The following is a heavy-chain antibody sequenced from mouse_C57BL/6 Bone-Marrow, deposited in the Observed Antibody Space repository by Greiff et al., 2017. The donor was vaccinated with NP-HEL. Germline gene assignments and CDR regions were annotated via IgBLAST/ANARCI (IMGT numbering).Heavy chain of an antibody. CDR1: GYTFTNYW. D-gene: IGHD1-1*01. CDR2: IDPNSGGT. Sequence: VQLQQSGAELVRPGTSVKMSCKASGYTFTNYWIGWAKQRPGRGLEWIGRIDPNSGGTKFNEKFKTKATLTVDKPSSTAYMQLSSLTSEESAVCYCARYYYGSRGWYFDVWGTGTTVTVSS. J-gene: IGHJ1*03. CDR3: ARYYYGSRGWYFDV. V-gene: IGHV1-72*01.